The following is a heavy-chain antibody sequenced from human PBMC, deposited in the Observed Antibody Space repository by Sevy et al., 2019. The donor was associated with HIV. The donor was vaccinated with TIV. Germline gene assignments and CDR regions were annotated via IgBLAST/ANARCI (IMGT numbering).Heavy chain of an antibody. J-gene: IGHJ4*02. CDR3: ATDLNWANY. V-gene: IGHV3-7*01. Sequence: GGSLRLSCAASGFTFNTYWMTWVRQAPGKGLESVANMNPSASEKYYMDSVKGLFTISRDNAKNSLYLQMNSLRVEDTAVYYCATDLNWANYWGQGTLVTVSS. D-gene: IGHD7-27*01. CDR1: GFTFNTYW. CDR2: MNPSASEK.